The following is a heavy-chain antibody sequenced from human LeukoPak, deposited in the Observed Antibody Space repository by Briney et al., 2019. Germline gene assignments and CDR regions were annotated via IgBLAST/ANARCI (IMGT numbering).Heavy chain of an antibody. Sequence: GGSLRLSCVGSGFSFSSYEMNWVRQAPGKGLEWISCINSASSDIYYADSVWGRFTISRDNAKNSLYLQMNSLRAEDTGVYYCARDRYPLGSYAPPFDYWGQGILVTVSS. D-gene: IGHD3-16*01. CDR1: GFSFSSYE. CDR2: INSASSDI. J-gene: IGHJ4*02. CDR3: ARDRYPLGSYAPPFDY. V-gene: IGHV3-21*01.